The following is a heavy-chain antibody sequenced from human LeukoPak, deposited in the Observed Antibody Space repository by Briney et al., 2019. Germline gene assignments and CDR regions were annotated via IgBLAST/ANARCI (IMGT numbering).Heavy chain of an antibody. D-gene: IGHD3-3*01. Sequence: GGSLRLSCAASGFTVSSNYMSWVRQAPGKGLEWVSVIYSGGSTYYADSVKGRFTISRDNSKNTLYLQMNSLRAEDTAVYYCARAARGTILGVALPHYYYYMDVWGKGTTVTVSS. V-gene: IGHV3-53*01. CDR2: IYSGGST. J-gene: IGHJ6*03. CDR1: GFTVSSNY. CDR3: ARAARGTILGVALPHYYYYMDV.